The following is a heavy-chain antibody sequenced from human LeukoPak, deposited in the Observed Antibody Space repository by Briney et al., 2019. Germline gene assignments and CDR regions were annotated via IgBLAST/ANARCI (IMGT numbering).Heavy chain of an antibody. D-gene: IGHD2/OR15-2a*01. CDR3: ARGIVPRPHDY. V-gene: IGHV4-34*01. CDR2: INHSGST. Sequence: SETLSLACAVYGGSFSGYYWSWIRQPPGKGLEWIGEINHSGSTNYNPSLKSRVTISLDTSKNHFSLKLSSVTAADTAVYYCARGIVPRPHDYWGQGTLVTVSS. J-gene: IGHJ4*02. CDR1: GGSFSGYY.